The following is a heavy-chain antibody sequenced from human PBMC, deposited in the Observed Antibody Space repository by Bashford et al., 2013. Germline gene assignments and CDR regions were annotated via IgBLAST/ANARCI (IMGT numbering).Heavy chain of an antibody. CDR2: ISSTSSYI. J-gene: IGHJ4*02. V-gene: IGHV3-21*01. D-gene: IGHD5-18*01. Sequence: GGSLRLSCAASALTLSTYSMNWVRQAPGKGLEWVSSISSTSSYIYYADSVKGRFTISRDNAKNSLYLQMNSLRAEDTAVYYCARDLRPGYSYGGFDYWGQGTLVTVSS. CDR3: ARDLRPGYSYGGFDY. CDR1: ALTLSTYS.